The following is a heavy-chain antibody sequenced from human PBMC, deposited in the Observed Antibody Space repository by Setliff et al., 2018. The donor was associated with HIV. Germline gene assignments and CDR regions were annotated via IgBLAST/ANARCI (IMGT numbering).Heavy chain of an antibody. V-gene: IGHV7-4-1*02. D-gene: IGHD3-10*01. Sequence: ASVKVSCKASGYTFNNYALYWVRQAPGQGFEWMGWINTNTGSPTYAQGFTRRFVFSLDPSVRTTYLQITGRKAEDTAVYYCARGGDRMQIWSRFPFDIWGQGTMVTVSS. CDR1: GYTFNNYA. J-gene: IGHJ3*02. CDR2: INTNTGSP. CDR3: ARGGDRMQIWSRFPFDI.